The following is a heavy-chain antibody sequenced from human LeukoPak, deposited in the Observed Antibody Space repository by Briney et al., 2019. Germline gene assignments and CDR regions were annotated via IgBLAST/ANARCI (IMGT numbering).Heavy chain of an antibody. CDR2: IWYDGSNQ. J-gene: IGHJ4*02. CDR3: AKERYVAAAGTILSFDS. CDR1: GFTFSSYG. V-gene: IGHV3-33*06. Sequence: PGGSLRLSCVASGFTFSSYGMHWVRQAPGKGQEWVAIIWYDGSNQYYADSVKGRFTISRDNSKNTLYLQMSSLRAEDTAVYYCAKERYVAAAGTILSFDSWGQGTLVTVSS. D-gene: IGHD6-13*01.